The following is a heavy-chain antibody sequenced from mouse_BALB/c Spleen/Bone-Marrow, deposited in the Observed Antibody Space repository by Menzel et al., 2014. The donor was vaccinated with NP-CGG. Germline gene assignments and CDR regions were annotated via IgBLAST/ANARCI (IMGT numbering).Heavy chain of an antibody. J-gene: IGHJ4*01. CDR2: IDPANGNT. CDR1: GFNIKDTY. D-gene: IGHD1-1*01. V-gene: IGHV14-3*02. Sequence: VQLKQSGAELVKPGASVKLSCTASGFNIKDTYMHWVKQRPEQGLEWIGRIDPANGNTKCDPKFQGRATVTADTSSSTAYLQLSSLTSEDTAVYYCARYYYRAMDYWGQGTSVTVSS. CDR3: ARYYYRAMDY.